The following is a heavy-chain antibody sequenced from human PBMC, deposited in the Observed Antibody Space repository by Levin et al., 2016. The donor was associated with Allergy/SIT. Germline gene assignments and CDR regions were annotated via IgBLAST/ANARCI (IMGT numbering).Heavy chain of an antibody. CDR2: IHHSGNT. CDR3: ARDWTYYDILTGYYGESYFDY. CDR1: GGSITTSY. J-gene: IGHJ4*02. V-gene: IGHV4-59*12. Sequence: SETLSLTCTVSGGSITTSYWNWIRQPPGKGLEWIASIHHSGNTYYNPSLKSRVTISVDTSKNQFSLKLSSVTAADTAVYYCARDWTYYDILTGYYGESYFDYWGQGTLVTVSS. D-gene: IGHD3-9*01.